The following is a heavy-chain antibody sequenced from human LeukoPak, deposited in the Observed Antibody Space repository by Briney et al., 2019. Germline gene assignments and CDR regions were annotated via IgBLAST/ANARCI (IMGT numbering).Heavy chain of an antibody. J-gene: IGHJ4*02. Sequence: GGSLRLSCGASGFTFGTYWMHWVRQAPGKGLVWVSGINSDGGTTAYADSVKGRFTISRDNAKNTLYLQMNNLRAEDTAIYYCATDSYVSGSYYRLFYWGQGTLVTVSS. V-gene: IGHV3-74*01. CDR3: ATDSYVSGSYYRLFY. CDR2: INSDGGTT. D-gene: IGHD3-10*01. CDR1: GFTFGTYW.